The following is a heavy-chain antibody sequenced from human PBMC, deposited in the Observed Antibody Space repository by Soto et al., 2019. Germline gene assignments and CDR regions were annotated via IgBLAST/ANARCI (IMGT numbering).Heavy chain of an antibody. V-gene: IGHV1-69*02. Sequence: QVQLVQSGAEVKKPGASVKVSCKASGGTFSSYTMSWVRQAPGQGLEWMGRIIPILGIANYAQKFQGRFTITADISTSIAYMELSSLSSEDTAVYYCALRWFDPWGQGTLVTVSS. CDR2: IIPILGIA. J-gene: IGHJ5*02. CDR1: GGTFSSYT. CDR3: ALRWFDP.